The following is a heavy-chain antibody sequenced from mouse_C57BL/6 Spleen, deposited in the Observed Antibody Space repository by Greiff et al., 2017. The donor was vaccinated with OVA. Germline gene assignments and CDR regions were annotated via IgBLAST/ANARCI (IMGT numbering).Heavy chain of an antibody. V-gene: IGHV1-80*01. CDR3: ARDSTTVVARAMDY. J-gene: IGHJ4*01. Sequence: QVQLQPSWAELVKPGASVKISCKASGYAFSSYWMNWVKQRPGKGLEWIGQIYPGDGDTNYNGKFKGKATLTADKSSSTAYMQLSSLTSEDSAVYFCARDSTTVVARAMDYWGQGTSVTVSS. D-gene: IGHD1-1*01. CDR2: IYPGDGDT. CDR1: GYAFSSYW.